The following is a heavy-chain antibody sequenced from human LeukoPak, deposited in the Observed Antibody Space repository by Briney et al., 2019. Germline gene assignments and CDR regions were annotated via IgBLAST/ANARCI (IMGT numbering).Heavy chain of an antibody. D-gene: IGHD5-12*01. CDR2: VNHSGST. CDR3: ARGGYSGYRSRFDY. Sequence: SETLSLTCAVHGGPFSGYSWNWIRQPPGMGLEWIGEVNHSGSTNYNPSLKSRVTISVDTAKNQFSLKLSSVTAADTSVYYRARGGYSGYRSRFDYWGQGTLVTVSS. J-gene: IGHJ4*02. CDR1: GGPFSGYS. V-gene: IGHV4-34*01.